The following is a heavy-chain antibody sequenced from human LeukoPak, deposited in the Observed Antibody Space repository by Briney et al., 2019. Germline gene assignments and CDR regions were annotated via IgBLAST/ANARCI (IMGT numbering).Heavy chain of an antibody. V-gene: IGHV3-7*03. CDR3: AKRGVVIRVILVGFHKEAYYFDS. Sequence: GGSLRLSCAASGFTFGGYSMTWVRQAPGKGLEWVANINLDGSDRFYVGFVKGRFTISRDNPKNTLYLQMSSLRAEDTAVYFCAKRGVVIRVILVGFHKEAYYFDSWGQGALVTVSS. CDR1: GFTFGGYS. J-gene: IGHJ4*02. D-gene: IGHD3-22*01. CDR2: INLDGSDR.